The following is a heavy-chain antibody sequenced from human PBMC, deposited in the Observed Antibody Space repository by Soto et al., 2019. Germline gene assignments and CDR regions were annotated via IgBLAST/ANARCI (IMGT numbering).Heavy chain of an antibody. CDR1: GGSFSGYY. D-gene: IGHD3-16*02. J-gene: IGHJ4*02. CDR2: INHSGST. CDR3: ARGKLSDYVWGSYRYHFDY. V-gene: IGHV4-34*01. Sequence: SETLSLTGAVYGGSFSGYYWSWIRQPPGKGLEWIGEINHSGSTNYNPSLKSRVTISVDTSKNQFSLKLSSVTAADTAVYYCARGKLSDYVWGSYRYHFDYWGQGTVVTVSS.